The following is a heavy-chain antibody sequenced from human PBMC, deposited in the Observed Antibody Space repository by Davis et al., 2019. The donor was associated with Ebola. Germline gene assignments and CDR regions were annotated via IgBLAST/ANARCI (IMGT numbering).Heavy chain of an antibody. V-gene: IGHV5-51*01. J-gene: IGHJ3*02. CDR3: ATLRRTITGMDDGFDI. CDR1: GNSFTSHW. CDR2: IYTGDSDT. D-gene: IGHD2-8*02. Sequence: VESLKISCKDSGNSFTSHWIGWVRQMPGKGLDWLGIIYTGDSDTRYSPSFRGQVIISADKSMKTAFLQWSSLKASDSGMYYCATLRRTITGMDDGFDIWGQGTMVTVSP.